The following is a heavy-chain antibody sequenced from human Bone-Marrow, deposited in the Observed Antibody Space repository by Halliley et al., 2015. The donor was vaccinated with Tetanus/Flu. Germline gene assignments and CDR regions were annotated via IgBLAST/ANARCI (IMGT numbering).Heavy chain of an antibody. Sequence: TLSLTCSVSGASIGSSYWGWIRQSPGEGLEWIGYIYYSGSTNYNPSLRSRVTILVDTSKSQFSLRLMSVTTADTAVYYCAREAYSYYGMDVWGQGTTVIVSS. J-gene: IGHJ6*02. CDR2: IYYSGST. CDR1: GASIGSSY. V-gene: IGHV4-59*01. CDR3: AREAYSYYGMDV.